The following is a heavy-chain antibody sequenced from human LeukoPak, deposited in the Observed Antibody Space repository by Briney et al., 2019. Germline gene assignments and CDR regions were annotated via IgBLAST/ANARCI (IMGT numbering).Heavy chain of an antibody. D-gene: IGHD5-18*01. CDR1: GYTFTSYY. J-gene: IGHJ3*02. V-gene: IGHV1-46*01. CDR2: INPSGGST. CDR3: ARGGGVDTAMVRGAFDI. Sequence: AASVEVSCKASGYTFTSYYMHWVRQAPGQGLEWMGIINPSGGSTSYAQKFQGRVTMTRDTSTSTVYMELRSLRSEDTAVYYCARGGGVDTAMVRGAFDIWGQGTMVTVSS.